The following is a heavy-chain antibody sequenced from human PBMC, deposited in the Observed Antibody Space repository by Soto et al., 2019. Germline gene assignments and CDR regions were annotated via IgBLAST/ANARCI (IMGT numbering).Heavy chain of an antibody. CDR2: FDPEDGEI. CDR3: AAGGTRWLHAPFDY. Sequence: QVHLVQSGAEVKKPGASVKVSCKVSGHTLTEFSMHWVRQAPGKGLEWMGGFDPEDGEIMYAQKFQGRVTMTEDTSTAAAYMELSSLRSEDTAVYYCAAGGTRWLHAPFDYWGQGTLVTVSS. V-gene: IGHV1-24*01. CDR1: GHTLTEFS. J-gene: IGHJ4*02. D-gene: IGHD1-1*01.